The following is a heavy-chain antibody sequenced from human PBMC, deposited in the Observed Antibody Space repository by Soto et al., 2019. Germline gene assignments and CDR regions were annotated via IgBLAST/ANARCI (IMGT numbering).Heavy chain of an antibody. V-gene: IGHV1-18*01. CDR3: ARVAGYGSGSRHFDS. CDR2: TVATTGST. J-gene: IGHJ4*02. D-gene: IGHD3-10*01. CDR1: GFTFATYG. Sequence: QVQLVQSGAEVTEPGASVKLSCKASGFTFATYGLSWVRQAPGQGLEWMGWTVATTGSTIYAQKFQGRVTVTADRSTNIGYLELRSLTSDDTALYYCARVAGYGSGSRHFDSWGQGTRVTVSS.